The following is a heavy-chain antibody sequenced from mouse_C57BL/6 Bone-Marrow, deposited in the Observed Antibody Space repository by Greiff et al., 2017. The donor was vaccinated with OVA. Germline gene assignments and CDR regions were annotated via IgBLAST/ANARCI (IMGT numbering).Heavy chain of an antibody. D-gene: IGHD1-1*01. CDR1: GFTFSDFY. CDR2: SRNKANDYTT. Sequence: EVKLVESGGGLVQSGRSLRLSCATSGFTFSDFYMEWVRQAPGKGLEWIAASRNKANDYTTEYSASVKGRFIVSRDTSQSILYLQMNALRAEDTAIYYCARDYGSSSWYFDVWGTGTTVTVSS. V-gene: IGHV7-1*01. J-gene: IGHJ1*03. CDR3: ARDYGSSSWYFDV.